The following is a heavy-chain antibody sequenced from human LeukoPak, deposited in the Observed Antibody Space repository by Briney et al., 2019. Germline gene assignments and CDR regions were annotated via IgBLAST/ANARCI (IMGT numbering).Heavy chain of an antibody. CDR2: ITGSNSRST. CDR3: AKIAETSGSYGQGYDY. Sequence: PGGSLTLSCAASGFTFSAYGMSWVRQAPGKGLAWVSGITGSNSRSTYYADSVKGRFTISRDNSKNTLYLQMNSLRAEDTAIYYCAKIAETSGSYGQGYDYWGQGTLVTVSS. CDR1: GFTFSAYG. V-gene: IGHV3-23*01. D-gene: IGHD1-26*01. J-gene: IGHJ4*02.